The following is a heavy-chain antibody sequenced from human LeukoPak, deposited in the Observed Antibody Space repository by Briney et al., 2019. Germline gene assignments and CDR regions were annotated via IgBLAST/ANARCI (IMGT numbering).Heavy chain of an antibody. D-gene: IGHD3-22*01. CDR2: IYYSGST. Sequence: SETLSLTCTVSGGSISSSSYYWGWIRQPPGKGLEWIGSIYYSGSTYYNPSLKSRVTISVDTSKNQFSLKLSSVTAADTAVYYCARHYYDSSGYYYVRYWGQGTLVTVSS. V-gene: IGHV4-39*01. CDR3: ARHYYDSSGYYYVRY. J-gene: IGHJ4*02. CDR1: GGSISSSSYY.